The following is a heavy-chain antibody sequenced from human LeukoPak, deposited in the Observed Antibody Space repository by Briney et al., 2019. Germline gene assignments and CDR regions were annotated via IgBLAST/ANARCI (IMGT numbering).Heavy chain of an antibody. V-gene: IGHV3-23*01. CDR3: ASARALYGYSGYDEPYFDY. J-gene: IGHJ4*02. D-gene: IGHD5-12*01. CDR1: GLTFSSSA. CDR2: ITGSGGST. Sequence: PGGSLRLSCAASGLTFSSSAMSWVRQAPGKGPEWVSSITGSGGSTYYADAVKGRFTISRDNSKNTLYLQMNSLRAEDTAVYYCASARALYGYSGYDEPYFDYWGQGTLVTVSS.